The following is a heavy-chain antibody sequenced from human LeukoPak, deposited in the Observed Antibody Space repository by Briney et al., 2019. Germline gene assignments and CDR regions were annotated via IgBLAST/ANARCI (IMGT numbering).Heavy chain of an antibody. V-gene: IGHV4-30-2*01. Sequence: SQTLSLTCAVSGGSISSGGYSWSWIRQPPGKGLEWIGYIYHSGSTYYNPSLKSRVTISVDRSKNQFSLKLSSVTAADTAVYYRARGVKRPVTTGYYYYGMDVWGQGTTVTVSS. CDR2: IYHSGST. CDR1: GGSISSGGYS. J-gene: IGHJ6*02. CDR3: ARGVKRPVTTGYYYYGMDV. D-gene: IGHD4-17*01.